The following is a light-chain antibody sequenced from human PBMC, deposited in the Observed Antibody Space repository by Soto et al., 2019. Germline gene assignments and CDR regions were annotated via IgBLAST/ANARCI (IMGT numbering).Light chain of an antibody. CDR2: WAS. Sequence: DIVMTQSPDSLAVSLGERATINCKSSQSVLYSSNNKNYLAWYQQKPGQPPKLLIYWASTRESGVPDRFSGSGSGTDFTLTISSLQAEAVAVYYCQQYYNTPWTFRQGTKVEIK. J-gene: IGKJ1*01. CDR3: QQYYNTPWT. CDR1: QSVLYSSNNKNY. V-gene: IGKV4-1*01.